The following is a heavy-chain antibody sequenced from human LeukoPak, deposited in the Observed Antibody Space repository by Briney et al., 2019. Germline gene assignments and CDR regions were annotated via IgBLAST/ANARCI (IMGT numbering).Heavy chain of an antibody. CDR3: ARVRRAKRQNRFYFYYYMDV. CDR2: IKQDGNEK. Sequence: GGSLRLSCEASGFTLSSYWMSWVRQVPGKGLEWVANIKQDGNEKYYEDSVKGRFTISRDNPRDSLYLQMNSLRAEDTAVYFCARVRRAKRQNRFYFYYYMDVWGKGTTVTVSS. D-gene: IGHD3-3*01. CDR1: GFTLSSYW. J-gene: IGHJ6*03. V-gene: IGHV3-7*01.